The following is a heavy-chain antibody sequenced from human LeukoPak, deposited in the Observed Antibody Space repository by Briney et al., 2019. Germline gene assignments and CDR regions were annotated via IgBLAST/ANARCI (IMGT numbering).Heavy chain of an antibody. D-gene: IGHD2-2*01. Sequence: PSETLSLTCSVSGASISSSSYYWVWIRQTPGKGLEWIGSIYRSGSTNYNPSLKSRVTISVDTSKNQFSLKVNSVTAADTALYYCARGDCSSTICYSPMDVWGKGTTVTVSS. V-gene: IGHV4-39*07. CDR3: ARGDCSSTICYSPMDV. CDR2: IYRSGST. CDR1: GASISSSSYY. J-gene: IGHJ6*03.